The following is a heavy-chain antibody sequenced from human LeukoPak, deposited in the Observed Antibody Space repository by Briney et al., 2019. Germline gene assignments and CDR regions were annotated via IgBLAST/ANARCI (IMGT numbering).Heavy chain of an antibody. V-gene: IGHV4-59*12. CDR3: AREAMGVPIDY. J-gene: IGHJ4*02. CDR2: IYYSGST. CDR1: GGSISSYY. Sequence: PSETLSLTCTVSGGSISSYYWSWIRQPPGKGLEWIGYIYYSGSTNYNPSLKSRVTISVDTSKNQFSLKLSSVTAADTAVYYCAREAMGVPIDYWGQGTLVTVSS. D-gene: IGHD5-18*01.